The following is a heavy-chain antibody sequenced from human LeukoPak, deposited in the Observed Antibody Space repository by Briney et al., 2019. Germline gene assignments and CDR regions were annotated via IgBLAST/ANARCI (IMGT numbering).Heavy chain of an antibody. CDR3: ARRIIGVAEDYFDY. Sequence: GGSLRLSCAASGFTFSGYWMTWVRQAPGKGLEWVANIKQDGSEKYYVDSVKGRFTISRDNAKNSLYLQVNSLRAEDTAVYYCARRIIGVAEDYFDYWGQGTLVTVSS. CDR2: IKQDGSEK. J-gene: IGHJ4*02. V-gene: IGHV3-7*01. D-gene: IGHD6-19*01. CDR1: GFTFSGYW.